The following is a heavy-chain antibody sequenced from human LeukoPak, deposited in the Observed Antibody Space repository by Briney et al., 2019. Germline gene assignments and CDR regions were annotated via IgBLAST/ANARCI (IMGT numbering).Heavy chain of an antibody. CDR1: GDSISSSQW. J-gene: IGHJ1*01. CDR3: ARVYPYSSWAGEYFQH. CDR2: IYHSGST. V-gene: IGHV4-4*02. D-gene: IGHD6-6*01. Sequence: SGTLSLTCAVSGDSISSSQWWSWVRQPPGKGLEWIGEIYHSGSTNYNPSLKSRVTISVDTSKNQFSLKLSSVTAADTAVYYCARVYPYSSWAGEYFQHWGQGTLVTVSS.